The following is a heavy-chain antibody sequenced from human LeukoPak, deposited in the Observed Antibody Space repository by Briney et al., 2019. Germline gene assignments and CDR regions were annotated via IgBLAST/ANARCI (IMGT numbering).Heavy chain of an antibody. J-gene: IGHJ4*02. Sequence: GGSLRLFCAASGFTVSSNYMSWVRQAPGKGLEWVSVIYSGGSTYYADSVKGRFTISRDNSKNSLYLQMNSLRAEDTAVYYCAREIMIRGVMFGYWGQGTLVTVSS. CDR1: GFTVSSNY. CDR3: AREIMIRGVMFGY. CDR2: IYSGGST. D-gene: IGHD3-10*01. V-gene: IGHV3-66*01.